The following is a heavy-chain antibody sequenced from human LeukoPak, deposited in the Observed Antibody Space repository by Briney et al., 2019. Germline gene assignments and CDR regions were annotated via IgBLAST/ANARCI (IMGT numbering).Heavy chain of an antibody. J-gene: IGHJ4*02. CDR1: GASISSSSYY. CDR2: IYHSGST. CDR3: ARGNLIVVPYFDY. Sequence: SETLSLTCAVSGASISSSSYYWGWTRQPPGKGLEWIGSIYHSGSTYYNPSLKSRVTISVDTSKNQFSLKLSSVTAADTAVYYCARGNLIVVPYFDYWGQGTLVTVSS. D-gene: IGHD3-22*01. V-gene: IGHV4-39*07.